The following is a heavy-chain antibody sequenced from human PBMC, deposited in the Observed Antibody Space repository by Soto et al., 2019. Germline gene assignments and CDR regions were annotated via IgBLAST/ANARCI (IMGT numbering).Heavy chain of an antibody. V-gene: IGHV1-69*02. D-gene: IGHD3-3*01. CDR1: GGTFSSYT. CDR2: IIPILGIA. CDR3: ATSQDYYDFWSGPPRPDIAFDY. J-gene: IGHJ4*02. Sequence: ASVKVSCKASGGTFSSYTISWVRQAPGQGLEWMGRIIPILGIANYAQKFQGRVTMTEDTSTDTAYMELSSLRSEDTAVYYCATSQDYYDFWSGPPRPDIAFDYWGQGTLVTVSS.